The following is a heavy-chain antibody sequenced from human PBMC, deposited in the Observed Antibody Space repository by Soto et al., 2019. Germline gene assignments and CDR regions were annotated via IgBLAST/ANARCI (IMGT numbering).Heavy chain of an antibody. CDR2: LSNGGSDNT. V-gene: IGHV3-23*01. Sequence: EVQLLESGGGLVQPGGSLRLSCAASGFTFSNYAMSWVRQAPGKGLEGVSSLSNGGSDNTYYTDAVKGRFTIARDNSKNTLYLQMNSLRVEDTAVYYCAKLRGNPWFFDVWGHGTMVAVSS. CDR3: AKLRGNPWFFDV. D-gene: IGHD3-10*01. CDR1: GFTFSNYA. J-gene: IGHJ3*01.